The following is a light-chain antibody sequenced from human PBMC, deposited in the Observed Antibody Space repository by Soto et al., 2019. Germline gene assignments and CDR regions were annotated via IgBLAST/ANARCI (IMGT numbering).Light chain of an antibody. CDR1: QSISSW. J-gene: IGKJ4*01. CDR3: QQYNSFPLT. Sequence: DIQMTQSPSTLSASVGDRVTITCRASQSISSWLAWYQQKPGKAPKLLMYKASSLESGVPSRFSGSGSGTEFTLTISSLQPDDFATYYCQQYNSFPLTFGGGTKVEIK. CDR2: KAS. V-gene: IGKV1-5*03.